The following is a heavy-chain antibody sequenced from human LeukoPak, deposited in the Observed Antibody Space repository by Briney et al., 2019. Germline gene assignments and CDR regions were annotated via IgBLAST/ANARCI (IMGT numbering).Heavy chain of an antibody. V-gene: IGHV1-69*13. D-gene: IGHD3-3*01. J-gene: IGHJ4*02. Sequence: GASVKVSCKASGGTFSSYAISWVRQAPGQGLEWMGGIIPIFGTANYAQKFQDRVTITADESTSTAYMELSSLRSEGTAVYYCARVTGTYYDFWSGYYFDYWGQGTLVTVSS. CDR3: ARVTGTYYDFWSGYYFDY. CDR1: GGTFSSYA. CDR2: IIPIFGTA.